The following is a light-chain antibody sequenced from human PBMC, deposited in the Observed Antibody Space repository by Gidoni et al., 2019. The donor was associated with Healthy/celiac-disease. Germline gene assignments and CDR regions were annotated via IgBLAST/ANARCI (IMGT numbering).Light chain of an antibody. Sequence: EIAMTQSPATLSVSPGERATLSCRASQSVSSNLAWYQQKPGQAPRLLIYGASTRATGIPARFSGSVSGTEFTLTISSLQSEDFAVYYCQQYNNWPLTFGGGTKVEIK. CDR3: QQYNNWPLT. CDR1: QSVSSN. J-gene: IGKJ4*01. CDR2: GAS. V-gene: IGKV3-15*01.